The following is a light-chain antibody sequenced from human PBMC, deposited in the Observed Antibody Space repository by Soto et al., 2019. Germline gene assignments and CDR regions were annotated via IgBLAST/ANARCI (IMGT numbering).Light chain of an antibody. V-gene: IGKV3-15*01. CDR1: QSISSN. CDR2: GAS. J-gene: IGKJ3*01. Sequence: EIVMTQSPGTLSVSPGERATLSRRASQSISSNLAWYQQKPGQAPRLLIYGASTRATGIPARFSGSGSGTEFTLTISSLQSEDLAVYYCQQYNNWPPAFAFGPGTKVDIK. CDR3: QQYNNWPPAFA.